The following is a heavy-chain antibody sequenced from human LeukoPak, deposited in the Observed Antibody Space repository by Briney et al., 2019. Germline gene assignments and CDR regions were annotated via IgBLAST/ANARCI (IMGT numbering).Heavy chain of an antibody. Sequence: SETLSLTCTLSGGSISSGSYYWSWIRQPAGKGLEWIGRIYTSGSTNYNPSLKSRVTISVDTSKNQFSLKLSSVTAADTAVYYCARGKRGGWYFDYWGQGTLVTVSS. J-gene: IGHJ4*02. V-gene: IGHV4-61*02. CDR2: IYTSGST. D-gene: IGHD6-19*01. CDR3: ARGKRGGWYFDY. CDR1: GGSISSGSYY.